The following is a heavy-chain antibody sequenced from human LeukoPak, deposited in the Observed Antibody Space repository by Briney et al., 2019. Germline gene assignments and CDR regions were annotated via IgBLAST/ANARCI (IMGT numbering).Heavy chain of an antibody. V-gene: IGHV4-34*01. Sequence: SETLSLACGVHGGSFSDYYWSWVRQPPGKGPEWMREINHSGSTIYSPSLKGRVTISLDTSKNQFSLKLISVTASDTAVYFCARGRLCFGLFDGWGQGTLVTVSS. CDR2: INHSGST. J-gene: IGHJ4*02. CDR3: ARGRLCFGLFDG. CDR1: GGSFSDYY. D-gene: IGHD3-16*01.